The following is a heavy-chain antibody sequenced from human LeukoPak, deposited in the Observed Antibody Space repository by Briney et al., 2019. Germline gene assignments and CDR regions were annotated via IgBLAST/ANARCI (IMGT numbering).Heavy chain of an antibody. CDR2: ISSSSSTI. D-gene: IGHD3-10*01. CDR3: ARRYGSGSSDY. Sequence: GGSLRLSCAASGFTFSSYSMNWVRQAPGKGLEWVSYISSSSSTIYYADSVKGRFTISRDNAKNSLHLQMNSLRAEDTAVYYCARRYGSGSSDYWGQGTLVTVSS. J-gene: IGHJ4*02. V-gene: IGHV3-48*01. CDR1: GFTFSSYS.